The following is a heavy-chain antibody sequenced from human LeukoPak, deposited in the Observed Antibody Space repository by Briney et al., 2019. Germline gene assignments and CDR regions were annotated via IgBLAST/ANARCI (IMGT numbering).Heavy chain of an antibody. CDR3: ARGFGVVPTVWYFDL. CDR1: GGSISSYY. D-gene: IGHD3-3*01. J-gene: IGHJ2*01. CDR2: IYYSGST. V-gene: IGHV4-59*01. Sequence: PSETLSLTCTVSGGSISSYYWSWIRQPPGKGLEWIGYIYYSGSTNYNPSLKSRVTISVDTSKNQFSLKLSSVTAADTAVYYCARGFGVVPTVWYFDLWGRGTLVTVSS.